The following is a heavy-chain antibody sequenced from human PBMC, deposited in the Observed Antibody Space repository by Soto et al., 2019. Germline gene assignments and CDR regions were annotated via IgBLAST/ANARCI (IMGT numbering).Heavy chain of an antibody. V-gene: IGHV1-18*01. CDR3: ARGGYSSSWYRVHGPTPPHQTHYFDY. J-gene: IGHJ4*02. D-gene: IGHD6-13*01. Sequence: ASVKVSCKASGYTFTSYGISWVRQAPGQGLEWMGWISAYNGNTNYAQKLQGRVTMTTDTSTSTAYMELRSLRSDDTAVYYCARGGYSSSWYRVHGPTPPHQTHYFDYWGQGTLVTVSS. CDR1: GYTFTSYG. CDR2: ISAYNGNT.